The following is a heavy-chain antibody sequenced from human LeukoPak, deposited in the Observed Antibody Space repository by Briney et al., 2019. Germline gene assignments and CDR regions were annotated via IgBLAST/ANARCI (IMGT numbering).Heavy chain of an antibody. D-gene: IGHD6-6*01. V-gene: IGHV3-23*01. CDR1: GFTFSSYA. CDR2: ISAGGGGT. CDR3: AKDSQKYSSSYYFDY. Sequence: PGGSLRLSCAASGFTFSSYAMSWVRQAPGKGLEWVSTISAGGGGTYYADSVKGRFTISRDNSKNTLFLQLNSLRAEDTPLYYCAKDSQKYSSSYYFDYWGQGTLVTVSS. J-gene: IGHJ4*02.